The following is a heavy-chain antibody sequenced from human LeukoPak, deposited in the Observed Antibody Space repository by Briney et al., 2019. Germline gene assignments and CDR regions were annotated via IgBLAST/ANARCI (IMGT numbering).Heavy chain of an antibody. D-gene: IGHD1-26*01. CDR3: ATDRNSGKYYDY. CDR1: GLRFRNYC. CDR2: IYYDGSNQ. J-gene: IGHJ4*02. Sequence: GGSLRLSCVVSGLRFRNYCMHLVRQAPGKGLEWVAVIYYDGSNQYYVDSVKGRFTVSRDNAKNTLYLQMDSLRAEDTAVYYCATDRNSGKYYDYWGQGTLVTVSS. V-gene: IGHV3-33*01.